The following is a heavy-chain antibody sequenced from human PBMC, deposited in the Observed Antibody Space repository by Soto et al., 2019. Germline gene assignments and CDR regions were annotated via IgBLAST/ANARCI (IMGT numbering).Heavy chain of an antibody. J-gene: IGHJ4*02. CDR2: IIPIFGTA. CDR1: GGTFSGYA. Sequence: SVKVSCKASGGTFSGYAISCVRKAPGQGLEWMGGIIPIFGTANYAQKFQGRVTITADESTSTAYMELSSLRSEDTAVYYCARGIQLYYFDYWGQGTLVTVSS. D-gene: IGHD5-18*01. CDR3: ARGIQLYYFDY. V-gene: IGHV1-69*13.